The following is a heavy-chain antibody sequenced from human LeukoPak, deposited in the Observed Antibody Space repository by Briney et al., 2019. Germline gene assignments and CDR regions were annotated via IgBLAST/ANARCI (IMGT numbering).Heavy chain of an antibody. V-gene: IGHV4-39*01. CDR2: IYYSGST. Sequence: SETLSLTCTVSGGSISSSSYYWGWIRQPPGKGLEWIGSIYYSGSTYNNPSLKSRVTISVDTSKNQFSLKLSSVTAADTAVYYCARRSVSDYGDRIDYWGQGTLVTVSS. CDR1: GGSISSSSYY. J-gene: IGHJ4*02. D-gene: IGHD4/OR15-4a*01. CDR3: ARRSVSDYGDRIDY.